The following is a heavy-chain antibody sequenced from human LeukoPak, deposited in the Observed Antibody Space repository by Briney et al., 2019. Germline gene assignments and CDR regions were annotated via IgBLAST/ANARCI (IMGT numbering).Heavy chain of an antibody. CDR2: IYYSGST. V-gene: IGHV4-59*01. Sequence: SETLSLTCTVSGGSISSYYWSWIRQPPGKGLEWIGYIYYSGSTNYNPYLKSRVTISVDTSKNQFSLKLSSVTAADTAVYYCARTVLPLWSTNGGYFDYWGQGTLVTVSS. D-gene: IGHD5/OR15-5a*01. CDR3: ARTVLPLWSTNGGYFDY. J-gene: IGHJ4*02. CDR1: GGSISSYY.